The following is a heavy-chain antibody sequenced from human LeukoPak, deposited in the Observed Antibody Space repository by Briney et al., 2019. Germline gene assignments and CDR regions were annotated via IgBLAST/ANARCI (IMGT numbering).Heavy chain of an antibody. CDR1: GYTFTSYY. D-gene: IGHD3-10*01. CDR2: INPSGGST. Sequence: ASVKVSCKASGYTFTSYYMHWVRQAPGQGLEWMGIINPSGGSTSYAQKFQGRVTMTRDTSTSTVYMELSSLRSEDTAVYYCARAWSYYTPYYYYGMDVWGQGTTVTVSS. V-gene: IGHV1-46*01. J-gene: IGHJ6*02. CDR3: ARAWSYYTPYYYYGMDV.